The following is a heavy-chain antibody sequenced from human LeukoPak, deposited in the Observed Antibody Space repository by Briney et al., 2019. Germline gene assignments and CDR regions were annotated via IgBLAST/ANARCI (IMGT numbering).Heavy chain of an antibody. Sequence: SETLSLTCTVSGGSISSYYWSWIRQPPGKGLEWIGYIYYSGSTNYNPSLKSRVTISVDTSKNQFSLKLSSVTAADTAVYYCARHRITTYRLQRKKNYYFDYWGQGTLVTVSS. V-gene: IGHV4-59*08. CDR2: IYYSGST. CDR3: ARHRITTYRLQRKKNYYFDY. D-gene: IGHD3-10*01. CDR1: GGSISSYY. J-gene: IGHJ4*02.